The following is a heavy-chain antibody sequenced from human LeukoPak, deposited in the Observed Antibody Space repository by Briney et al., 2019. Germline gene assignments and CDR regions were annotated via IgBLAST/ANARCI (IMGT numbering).Heavy chain of an antibody. Sequence: SETLSLTCTVSGSSISSYYWSWIRQPPGKGLEWIGYIFLSRSTKYNPSLQSRVTISIDTSKSQFSLRLNSVTAADTAVYYCARTEYYFDHWGRGTLVTVSS. CDR1: GSSISSYY. D-gene: IGHD3-10*01. CDR2: IFLSRST. CDR3: ARTEYYFDH. V-gene: IGHV4-59*01. J-gene: IGHJ4*02.